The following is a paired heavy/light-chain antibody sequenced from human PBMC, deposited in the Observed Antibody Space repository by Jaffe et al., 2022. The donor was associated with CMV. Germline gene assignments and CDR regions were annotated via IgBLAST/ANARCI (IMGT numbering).Light chain of an antibody. Sequence: DIQMTQSPSSLSASVGDRVTITCRASQSIASYLNWYQQKPGRAPNLLIYAASRLQSGVPSRFSGSASGTDFTLTIASLQPEDFATYYCQQSYSIPFTFGPGTKVDNK. V-gene: IGKV1-39*01. CDR1: QSIASY. J-gene: IGKJ3*01. CDR2: AAS. CDR3: QQSYSIPFT.
Heavy chain of an antibody. V-gene: IGHV4-59*12. CDR2: IYYSGVT. Sequence: QVQLQESGPGLVKPSETLSLTCTVSGGFIRNYYWSWIRQPPGKGLEWIGYIYYSGVTNYNPSLKSRVTISLDTPKNQFSLNLSSVTAADTAVYFCARVGYYGSGTYPTFDYWGQGALVTVSS. J-gene: IGHJ4*02. CDR3: ARVGYYGSGTYPTFDY. CDR1: GGFIRNYY. D-gene: IGHD3-10*01.